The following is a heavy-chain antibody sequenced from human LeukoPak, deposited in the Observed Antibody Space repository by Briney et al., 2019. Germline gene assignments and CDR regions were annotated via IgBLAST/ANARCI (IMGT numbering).Heavy chain of an antibody. V-gene: IGHV1-2*02. D-gene: IGHD3-3*01. CDR2: INPNSGGT. CDR1: GYTFTGYY. J-gene: IGHJ4*02. CDR3: AREVVVFGVVKGPFDY. Sequence: GSVKVSCKASGYTFTGYYMHWVRQAPGQGLEWMGWINPNSGGTNYAQKFQGRVTMTRDTSISTAYMELSRLRSDDTAVYYCAREVVVFGVVKGPFDYWGQGTLVTVSS.